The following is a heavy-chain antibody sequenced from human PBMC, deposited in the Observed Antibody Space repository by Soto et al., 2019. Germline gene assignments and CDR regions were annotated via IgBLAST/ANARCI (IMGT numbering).Heavy chain of an antibody. J-gene: IGHJ6*02. V-gene: IGHV3-23*01. CDR1: GFTFSSYA. CDR3: AKIVVVVAGIDYGMDV. Sequence: GGSLRLSCAASGFTFSSYAMSWVHQAPGKGLEWVSAISGSGGSTYYADSVKGRFTISRDNSKNTLYLQMNSLRAEDTAVYYCAKIVVVVAGIDYGMDVWGQGTTVTVSS. D-gene: IGHD2-15*01. CDR2: ISGSGGST.